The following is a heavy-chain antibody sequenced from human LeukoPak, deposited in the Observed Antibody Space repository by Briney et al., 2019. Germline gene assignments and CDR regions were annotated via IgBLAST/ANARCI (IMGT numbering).Heavy chain of an antibody. CDR3: AKARERTYSYGYFDY. CDR1: GFTFSNYA. V-gene: IGHV3-23*01. J-gene: IGHJ4*02. D-gene: IGHD5-18*01. Sequence: GGSLRLSCAASGFTFSNYAMTWVRQAPGKGLEWVSSISGSGGSTYYADSVKGRFTISRDNSKNTLYLQMNSLRAEDTAVYYCAKARERTYSYGYFDYWGQGTLVTVSS. CDR2: ISGSGGST.